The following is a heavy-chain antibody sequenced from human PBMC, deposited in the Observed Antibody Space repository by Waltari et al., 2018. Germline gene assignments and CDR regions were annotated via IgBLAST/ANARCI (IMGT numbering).Heavy chain of an antibody. V-gene: IGHV3-23*01. Sequence: EVQLLESGGGLVQPGGSLRLSCSAPGFIFSGFAIAGVRQAPGQGLEWVSGTDANGAATYYADSVKGRFTISRDNSKNTLYLQMNSLRAGDTATYYCAKGIYSAGWYAGVDSWGQGTVVTVSS. J-gene: IGHJ4*02. D-gene: IGHD6-19*01. CDR3: AKGIYSAGWYAGVDS. CDR2: TDANGAAT. CDR1: GFIFSGFA.